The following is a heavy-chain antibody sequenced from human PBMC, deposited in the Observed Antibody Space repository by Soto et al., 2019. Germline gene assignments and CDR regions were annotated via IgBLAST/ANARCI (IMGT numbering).Heavy chain of an antibody. V-gene: IGHV4-34*02. Sequence: QVHLQQWGARLLKPSETLSLTCAVYGESFIGYYWTWIRQPPGKGLEWIGEINHRGSTNYNPSHNSRVTISIDTSKSQFSLKLSSVPAADTSVYYCARSDIVTTNWFDPWGQGTLVTVSS. D-gene: IGHD5-12*01. CDR3: ARSDIVTTNWFDP. CDR2: INHRGST. J-gene: IGHJ5*02. CDR1: GESFIGYY.